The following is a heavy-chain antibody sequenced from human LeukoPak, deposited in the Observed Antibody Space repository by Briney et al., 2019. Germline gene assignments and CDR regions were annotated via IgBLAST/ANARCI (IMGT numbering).Heavy chain of an antibody. CDR2: IYYSGST. Sequence: SETLSLTCTVSGGSINTYFWSWIRQPPGKGLEWIGYIYYSGSTNYNPSLKSRVTLSVDTSKNQFSLKLSSVTAADTAVYYCARGVTGGWYGDFQHWGQGTLVTVSS. V-gene: IGHV4-59*01. CDR1: GGSINTYF. D-gene: IGHD6-19*01. CDR3: ARGVTGGWYGDFQH. J-gene: IGHJ1*01.